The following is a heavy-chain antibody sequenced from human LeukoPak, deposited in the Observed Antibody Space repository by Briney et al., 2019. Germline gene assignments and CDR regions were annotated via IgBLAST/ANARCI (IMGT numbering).Heavy chain of an antibody. CDR3: AKDNGDFALDY. Sequence: GGSLRLSCAASGFSFRTYGMHWVRQAPGKGLEWVADIWYDGSNEYYADSMKGRFTISRDNSKNTLSLQMNSLKAEDTAVYYCAKDNGDFALDYWGQGTLVTVSS. V-gene: IGHV3-33*06. CDR1: GFSFRTYG. D-gene: IGHD2-21*02. CDR2: IWYDGSNE. J-gene: IGHJ4*02.